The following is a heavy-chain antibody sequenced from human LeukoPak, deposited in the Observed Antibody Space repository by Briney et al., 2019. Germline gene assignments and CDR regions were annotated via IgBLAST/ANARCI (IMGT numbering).Heavy chain of an antibody. CDR3: ARVNRGDAFDI. Sequence: QPGRSLRLSCAASGFTFSSYGMHWVRQAPGKGLEWVAVIWYDGRNKFYADSLKGRFTISRDNSKNTLYLQMNSLRAEGTAVYYCARVNRGDAFDIWGQGTLVTVSS. V-gene: IGHV3-33*01. CDR2: IWYDGRNK. D-gene: IGHD3-16*02. CDR1: GFTFSSYG. J-gene: IGHJ3*02.